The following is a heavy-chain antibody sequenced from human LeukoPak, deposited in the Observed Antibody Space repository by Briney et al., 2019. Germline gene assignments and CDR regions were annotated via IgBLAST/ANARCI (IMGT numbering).Heavy chain of an antibody. CDR1: GGSISSYY. CDR2: IYYSGST. CDR3: ARQAVSGYSSSKTVFDY. V-gene: IGHV4-59*08. Sequence: SETLSLTCTVSGGSISSYYWSWIRQPPGEGLEWIGYIYYSGSTNYNPSLKSRVTISVDTSKNQFSLKLSSVTAADTAVYYCARQAVSGYSSSKTVFDYWGRGTLVTVSS. D-gene: IGHD6-13*01. J-gene: IGHJ4*02.